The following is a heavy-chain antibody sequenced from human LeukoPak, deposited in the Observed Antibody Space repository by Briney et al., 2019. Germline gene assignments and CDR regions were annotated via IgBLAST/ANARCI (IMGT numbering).Heavy chain of an antibody. CDR1: GYTFTSYD. CDR3: ARGRGAARPFDY. V-gene: IGHV1-8*01. J-gene: IGHJ4*02. CDR2: MNPNSGNT. D-gene: IGHD6-6*01. Sequence: GASVKVSCKASGYTFTSYDINWVRQATGQGLEWMGWMNPNSGNTGYAQEFQGRVTMTRNTSISTAYMELSSLRSEDTAVYYCARGRGAARPFDYWGQGTLVTVSS.